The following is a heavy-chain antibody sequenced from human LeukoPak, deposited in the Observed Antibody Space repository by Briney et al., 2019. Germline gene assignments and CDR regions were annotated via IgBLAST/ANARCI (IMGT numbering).Heavy chain of an antibody. CDR3: ARLVQLYQLPTLAMDV. J-gene: IGHJ6*02. D-gene: IGHD2-2*01. Sequence: PGGSLRLSCAASGFTFSDYYMSWIRQAPGKGLEWVSYISSSGSTIYYADSVKGRFTISRDNAKNLLYLQMNSLRAEDTAVYYCARLVQLYQLPTLAMDVWGQGTTVTVSS. V-gene: IGHV3-11*04. CDR1: GFTFSDYY. CDR2: ISSSGSTI.